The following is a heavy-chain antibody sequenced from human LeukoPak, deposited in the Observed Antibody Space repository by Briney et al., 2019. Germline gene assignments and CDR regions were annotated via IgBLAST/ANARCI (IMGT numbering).Heavy chain of an antibody. D-gene: IGHD1-26*01. CDR3: ARGMRYSGSYDASDI. Sequence: PGGSLRLSCVASGFTLTGYSMNWVRQAPGKGLEWVSYISSSGTSIYYVDSVKGRFTISRDNAKNALFLRMDSLRDDDAAVYYCARGMRYSGSYDASDIWGQGTMVTVSS. CDR2: ISSSGTSI. CDR1: GFTLTGYS. V-gene: IGHV3-48*02. J-gene: IGHJ3*02.